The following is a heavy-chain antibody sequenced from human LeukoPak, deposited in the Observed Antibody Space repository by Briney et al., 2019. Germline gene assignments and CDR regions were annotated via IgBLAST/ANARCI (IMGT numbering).Heavy chain of an antibody. CDR1: GFTFRSYW. CDR3: AREVSVGYSYYMDV. D-gene: IGHD2-2*01. Sequence: SGGSLRLSCAASGFTFRSYWMIWVRQAPGKGLEWVANIKQDGSEKYYVDSVKGRFTISRDNAKNSLYLQMNSLRAEDTALYYCAREVSVGYSYYMDVWGKGTTVTISS. J-gene: IGHJ6*03. V-gene: IGHV3-7*03. CDR2: IKQDGSEK.